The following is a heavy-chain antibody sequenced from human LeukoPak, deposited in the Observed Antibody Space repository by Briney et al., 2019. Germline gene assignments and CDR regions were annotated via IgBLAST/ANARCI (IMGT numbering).Heavy chain of an antibody. J-gene: IGHJ4*02. CDR1: GFTIISYA. V-gene: IGHV3-23*01. D-gene: IGHD3-22*01. Sequence: GGSLRLSCEASGFTIISYAMSWVRQAPGKGLEWVSAVSGTGDNTYYAESVRGRFTISRDNSKNTLYLQMNSLRAEDAAVYFCAKATYYDDSYGYNGVFDYWGQGTLVTLSS. CDR3: AKATYYDDSYGYNGVFDY. CDR2: VSGTGDNT.